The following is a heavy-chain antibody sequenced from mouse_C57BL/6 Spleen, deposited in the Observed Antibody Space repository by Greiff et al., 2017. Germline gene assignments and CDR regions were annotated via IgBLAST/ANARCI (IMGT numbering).Heavy chain of an antibody. V-gene: IGHV10-1*01. D-gene: IGHD4-1*01. CDR1: GFSFNTYA. Sequence: EVQLQQSGGGLVQPKGSLKLSCAASGFSFNTYAMNWVRQAPGKGLEWVARIRSKSNNYATYYADSVKDRFTISRDDSESMLYLQMNNLKTEDTAMYYCVRQGDWAYFDYWGQGTTLTVSS. CDR3: VRQGDWAYFDY. J-gene: IGHJ2*01. CDR2: IRSKSNNYAT.